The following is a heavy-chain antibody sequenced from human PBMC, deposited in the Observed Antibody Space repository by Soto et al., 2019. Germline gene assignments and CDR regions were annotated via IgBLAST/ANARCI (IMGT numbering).Heavy chain of an antibody. D-gene: IGHD6-19*01. V-gene: IGHV3-30*18. CDR3: AKVVALAGTFSYFDY. J-gene: IGHJ4*02. CDR2: ISYDGSNK. CDR1: GFTFSSYG. Sequence: QVQLVESGGGVVQPGRSLRLSCAASGFTFSSYGMHWVRQAPGKGLEWVAVISYDGSNKYYADSVKGRFTISRDNSKNTLYLQMNSLRAEDTAVYYCAKVVALAGTFSYFDYWGQGTLVTVSS.